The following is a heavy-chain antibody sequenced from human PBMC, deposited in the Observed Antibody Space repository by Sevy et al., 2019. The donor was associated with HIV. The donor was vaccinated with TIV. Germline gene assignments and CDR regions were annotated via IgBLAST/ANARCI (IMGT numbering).Heavy chain of an antibody. CDR2: FNPNNDDS. CDR3: TRDDIYSHPWEFDW. Sequence: ASVKVSCKASGFTFSDYYMHWVRQAPGQGLEWMGWFNPNNDDSRAAQKFQGRVTLTGDMSISTAYMELTRLRCDDTAIYFCTRDDIYSHPWEFDWWGHGALVTVSS. CDR1: GFTFSDYY. V-gene: IGHV1-2*02. D-gene: IGHD5-18*01. J-gene: IGHJ4*01.